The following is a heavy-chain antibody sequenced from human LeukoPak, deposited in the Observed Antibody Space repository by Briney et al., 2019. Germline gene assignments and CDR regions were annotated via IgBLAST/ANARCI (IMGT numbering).Heavy chain of an antibody. Sequence: IPSETLSLTCTVSGGSISSYYWSWIRQPPGKGLEWIGYIYYSGRTNYNPSLKSRVTISVDTSKNQFSLKLRSVTAADTAVYYCARGLQWELLGAFDIWGQGTMVTVSS. CDR3: ARGLQWELLGAFDI. V-gene: IGHV4-59*01. D-gene: IGHD1-26*01. CDR2: IYYSGRT. J-gene: IGHJ3*02. CDR1: GGSISSYY.